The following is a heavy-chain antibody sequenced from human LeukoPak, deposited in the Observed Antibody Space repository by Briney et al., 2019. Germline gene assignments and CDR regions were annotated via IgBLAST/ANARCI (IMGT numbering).Heavy chain of an antibody. CDR2: IYSGGST. D-gene: IGHD6-13*01. CDR3: ARDYQQLTSSDAFDI. V-gene: IGHV3-66*01. CDR1: GFTVSSNY. Sequence: GGSLRLSCAASGFTVSSNYMSWVRQAPGKGLEWVSVIYSGGSTYYADSVKGRFTISRDNSKNTLYLQMNSLRAEDTAVYYCARDYQQLTSSDAFDIWGQGTMVTVSS. J-gene: IGHJ3*02.